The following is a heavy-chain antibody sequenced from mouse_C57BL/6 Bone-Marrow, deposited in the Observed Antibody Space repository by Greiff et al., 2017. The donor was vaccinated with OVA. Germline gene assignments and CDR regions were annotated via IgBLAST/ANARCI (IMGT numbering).Heavy chain of an antibody. CDR2: SRNKANDYTT. CDR1: GFTFSDFY. D-gene: IGHD4-1*01. Sequence: EVKLVDSGGGLVQSGRSLRLSCATSGFTFSDFYMEWVRQAPGKGLEWIAASRNKANDYTTEYSASVKGRFIVARDTSQSILYLQLNALRAEDTAIYYCARGRTEYFDVWGTGTTVTVSS. CDR3: ARGRTEYFDV. V-gene: IGHV7-1*01. J-gene: IGHJ1*03.